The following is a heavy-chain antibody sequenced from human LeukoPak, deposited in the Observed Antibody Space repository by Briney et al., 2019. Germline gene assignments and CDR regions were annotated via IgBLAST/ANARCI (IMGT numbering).Heavy chain of an antibody. D-gene: IGHD2-21*02. CDR2: ISYDGSNK. Sequence: GGSLRLSCAASGFTFSSYAMHWVRQAPGKGLEWVAVISYDGSNKYYADSVKGRFTISRDNSKNTLYLQMNSLRAEDTAVYYCARVWEAYCGGDCYSRFDYWGQGTLVTVSS. V-gene: IGHV3-30-3*01. J-gene: IGHJ4*02. CDR3: ARVWEAYCGGDCYSRFDY. CDR1: GFTFSSYA.